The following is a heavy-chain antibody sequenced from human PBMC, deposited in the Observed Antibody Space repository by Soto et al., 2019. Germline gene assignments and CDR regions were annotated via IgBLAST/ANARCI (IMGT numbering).Heavy chain of an antibody. J-gene: IGHJ4*02. Sequence: SETLSLTCTVSGCSISSGGYYWSWILQHPEKGLEWIGYIYYSGSTYYNPSLKSRLTISVDTSKNQFSLKLSSVTVEDTAVYYCATSYGNAWYTYWGQVTQVTVSS. V-gene: IGHV4-31*03. D-gene: IGHD1-1*01. CDR1: GCSISSGGYY. CDR2: IYYSGST. CDR3: ATSYGNAWYTY.